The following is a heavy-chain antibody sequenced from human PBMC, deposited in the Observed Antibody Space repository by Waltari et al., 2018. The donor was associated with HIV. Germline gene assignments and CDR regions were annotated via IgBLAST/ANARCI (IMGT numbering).Heavy chain of an antibody. Sequence: QLQLQESGPGLVKPSETLSLPCTVPGGSISSSSYYWGWIRPPPGKGLEWIGNIYYSGSTYYSPSLKSRVTMSVDTSKNQFSLKLSSVTAADTAVYYCARLEIDNSGYYYDDHWGQGTLVTVSS. CDR3: ARLEIDNSGYYYDDH. D-gene: IGHD3-22*01. CDR2: IYYSGST. CDR1: GGSISSSSYY. V-gene: IGHV4-39*01. J-gene: IGHJ4*02.